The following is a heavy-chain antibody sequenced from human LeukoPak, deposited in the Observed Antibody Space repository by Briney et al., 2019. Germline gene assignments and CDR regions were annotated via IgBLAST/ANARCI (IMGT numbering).Heavy chain of an antibody. CDR2: ISYSGGT. Sequence: SETLSLTCTVSGGSISNYYWSWIRQPPGKGLEWIGHISYSGGTDHNPSLKSRVTISLDTSKNQFSLKLSSVTAADTAVYYCAASVVVPAAIRLSLGYWGQGTLVTVSS. CDR3: AASVVVPAAIRLSLGY. CDR1: GGSISNYY. D-gene: IGHD2-2*02. V-gene: IGHV4-59*08. J-gene: IGHJ4*02.